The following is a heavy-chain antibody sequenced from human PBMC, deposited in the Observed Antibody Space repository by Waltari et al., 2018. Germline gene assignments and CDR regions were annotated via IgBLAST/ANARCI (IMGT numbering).Heavy chain of an antibody. CDR3: ATDGDGDCSLCLAQ. V-gene: IGHV3-53*01. D-gene: IGHD2-21*02. Sequence: EVQLVESGGGVIQTGGSLRLTCAASAFIVSTNYMSWVLQAPGKGLEWVSVIYNDGTKLYADSVKGRFTVSRDNSKNMVHLQMDSLRAEDTAVYYCATDGDGDCSLCLAQWGQGTLVTVSS. CDR2: IYNDGTK. J-gene: IGHJ4*02. CDR1: AFIVSTNY.